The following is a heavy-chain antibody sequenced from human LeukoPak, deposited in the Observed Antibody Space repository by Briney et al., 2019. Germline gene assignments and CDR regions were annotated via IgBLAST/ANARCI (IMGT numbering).Heavy chain of an antibody. CDR2: VSASGQTT. CDR3: ARALPLPIYVWGSYRSSTS. D-gene: IGHD3-16*02. J-gene: IGHJ4*02. Sequence: GGSLRLSCAASGFTFTSYAMSWVRQAPGKGLEWVSVVSASGQTTHYVDSVKGRFTISRDNSKNTLYLQMNSLRAEDTAVYYCARALPLPIYVWGSYRSSTSWGQGTLVTVSS. CDR1: GFTFTSYA. V-gene: IGHV3-23*01.